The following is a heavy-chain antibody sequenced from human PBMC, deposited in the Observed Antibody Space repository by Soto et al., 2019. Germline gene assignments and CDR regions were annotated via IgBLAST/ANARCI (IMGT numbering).Heavy chain of an antibody. D-gene: IGHD3-3*01. CDR3: ARHKRLYDFWSGYHTMKIYYYYGMDV. CDR1: GYSFSLYW. Sequence: GESLNISCKGSGYSFSLYWMGWVRQMTGKGLEWMGIIYPGDSDTRYSPSFQGQVTISADKSISTAYPQWSSLKASDTAMYYCARHKRLYDFWSGYHTMKIYYYYGMDVWGQGTSVTVSS. CDR2: IYPGDSDT. V-gene: IGHV5-51*01. J-gene: IGHJ6*02.